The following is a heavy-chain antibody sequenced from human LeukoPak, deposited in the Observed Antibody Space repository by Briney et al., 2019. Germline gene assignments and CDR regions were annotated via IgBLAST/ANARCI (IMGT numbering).Heavy chain of an antibody. CDR3: AREEGSAYYFDY. Sequence: GGSLRLSCAASGFTFSSYAMHWVRQAPGKGLEWVAVISYDGSNKYYADSVKGRFTISRDNPKNTLYLQMNSLRAEDTVVYYCAREEGSAYYFDYWGQGTLVTVSS. D-gene: IGHD2-15*01. V-gene: IGHV3-30*04. CDR2: ISYDGSNK. J-gene: IGHJ4*02. CDR1: GFTFSSYA.